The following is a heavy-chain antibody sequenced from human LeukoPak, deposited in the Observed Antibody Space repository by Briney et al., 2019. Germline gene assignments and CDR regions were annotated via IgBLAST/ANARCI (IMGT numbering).Heavy chain of an antibody. CDR3: ATERTPVAVAALDY. D-gene: IGHD6-19*01. CDR2: IIPILGIA. CDR1: GGTFSSYA. Sequence: SVKVSCKASGGTFSSYAISWVRQAPGQGLEWMGRIIPILGIANYAQKFQGRVTITADKSTSTAYMELSSLRSEDTAVYYCATERTPVAVAALDYWGQGTLVTVSS. V-gene: IGHV1-69*04. J-gene: IGHJ4*02.